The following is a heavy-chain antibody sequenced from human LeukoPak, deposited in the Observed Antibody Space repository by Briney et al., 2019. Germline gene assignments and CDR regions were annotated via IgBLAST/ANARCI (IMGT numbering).Heavy chain of an antibody. CDR2: ISYDGSNK. V-gene: IGHV3-30*18. CDR1: GFTFSSYG. J-gene: IGHJ4*02. D-gene: IGHD2-15*01. Sequence: AGSLRLSCAASGFTFSSYGMHWVRQAPGKGLEWVAVISYDGSNKYYADSVKGRFTISTDNSKSTLYLQMNSLRAEDTAVYYCAKYCSGGSCLFDYWGQGTLLTDSS. CDR3: AKYCSGGSCLFDY.